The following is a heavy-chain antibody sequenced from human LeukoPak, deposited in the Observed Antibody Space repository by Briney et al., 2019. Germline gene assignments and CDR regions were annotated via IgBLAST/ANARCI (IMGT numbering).Heavy chain of an antibody. V-gene: IGHV4-38-2*02. J-gene: IGHJ5*02. CDR3: ARDHLNYYGSGSENWFDP. Sequence: SETLSLTCTVSGYSISSGYYWGWIRQPPGKGLEWIGSVYHSGSTYYNPSLKSRVTISVDTSKNQFSLKLSSVTAADTAVYYCARDHLNYYGSGSENWFDPWGQGTLVTVSS. CDR2: VYHSGST. D-gene: IGHD3-10*01. CDR1: GYSISSGYY.